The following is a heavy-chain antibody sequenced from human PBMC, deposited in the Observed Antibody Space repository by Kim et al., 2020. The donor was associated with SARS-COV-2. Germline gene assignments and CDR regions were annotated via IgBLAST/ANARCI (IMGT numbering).Heavy chain of an antibody. Sequence: TFYNPSLLSRVAISLAPSRNQFSLNLNSVTAADTAVYYCARGGGWLHSFDYWGQGTPVTVSS. CDR3: ARGGGWLHSFDY. D-gene: IGHD5-12*01. J-gene: IGHJ4*02. CDR2: T. V-gene: IGHV4-30-2*05.